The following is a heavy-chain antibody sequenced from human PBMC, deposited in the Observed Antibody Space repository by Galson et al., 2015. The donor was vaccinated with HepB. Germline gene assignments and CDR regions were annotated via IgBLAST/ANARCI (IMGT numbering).Heavy chain of an antibody. J-gene: IGHJ3*02. CDR2: IYSGGST. CDR1: GFTVSSNY. Sequence: SLRLSCAASGFTVSSNYMSWVRQAPGKGLEWVSVIYSGGSTYYADSVKGRFTISRDNSKNTLYLQMNSLGAADTAVYYCASLYDSSGYACDIWGQGTMFTVSS. D-gene: IGHD3-22*01. CDR3: ASLYDSSGYACDI. V-gene: IGHV3-53*01.